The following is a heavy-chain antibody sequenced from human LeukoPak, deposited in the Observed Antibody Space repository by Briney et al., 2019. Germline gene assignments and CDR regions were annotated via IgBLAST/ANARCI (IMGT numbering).Heavy chain of an antibody. CDR3: VRDGRGYSSGGSCYAGSFDY. Sequence: GRSLRLSCAASGFTFSSYGMHWVRQAPGKGLEWVAVIWYDGSNKYYADSVKGRFTISRDNSKNTLYLQMNSLRAEDTAVYYCVRDGRGYSSGGSCYAGSFDYWGQGALVTVSS. CDR2: IWYDGSNK. D-gene: IGHD2-15*01. J-gene: IGHJ4*02. CDR1: GFTFSSYG. V-gene: IGHV3-33*01.